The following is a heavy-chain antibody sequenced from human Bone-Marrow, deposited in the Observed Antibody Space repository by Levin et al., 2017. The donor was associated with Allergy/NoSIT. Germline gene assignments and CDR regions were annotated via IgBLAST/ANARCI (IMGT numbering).Heavy chain of an antibody. J-gene: IGHJ4*02. D-gene: IGHD5-12*01. CDR1: GYSLTELS. CDR2: FHREDNEV. CDR3: ARGVGVELAASTYYLDY. V-gene: IGHV1-24*01. Sequence: ASVKVSCKISGYSLTELSIHWVRQAPGKGLEWLGSFHREDNEVIYARDFQGRVSVTEDTSADTAYLEMTGLTSEDTAVYYCARGVGVELAASTYYLDYWGQGSLVSVSS.